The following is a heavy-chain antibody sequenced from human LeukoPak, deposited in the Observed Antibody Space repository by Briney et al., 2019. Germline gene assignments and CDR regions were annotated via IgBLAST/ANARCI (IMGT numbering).Heavy chain of an antibody. Sequence: PGGSLRLSCAASGFTFSSYSMNWVRQAPGKGLEWVSAISGSGGSTYYADSVKGRFTISRDNSKNTLYLQMNSLRAEDTAVYYCAKRIAAAGTPFDYWGQGTLVTVSS. J-gene: IGHJ4*02. CDR2: ISGSGGST. D-gene: IGHD6-13*01. CDR1: GFTFSSYS. V-gene: IGHV3-23*01. CDR3: AKRIAAAGTPFDY.